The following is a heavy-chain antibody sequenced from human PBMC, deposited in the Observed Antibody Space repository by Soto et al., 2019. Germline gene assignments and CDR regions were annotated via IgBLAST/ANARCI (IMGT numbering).Heavy chain of an antibody. J-gene: IGHJ4*02. CDR3: ARIGWYAKYDY. D-gene: IGHD6-19*01. Sequence: QITLKESGPTLVKPTQTLTLTCTFSGFSLSPSGVGVGWIRQPPGKALDWLALIYWDDDKSYSPSLKSRLTITKDTSKNQVVLTMTNMDPMDTATYYCARIGWYAKYDYWGQGTLVTVSS. V-gene: IGHV2-5*02. CDR2: IYWDDDK. CDR1: GFSLSPSGVG.